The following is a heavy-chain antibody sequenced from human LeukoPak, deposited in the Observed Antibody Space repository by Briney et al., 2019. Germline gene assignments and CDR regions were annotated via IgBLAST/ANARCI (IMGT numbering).Heavy chain of an antibody. D-gene: IGHD4-17*01. CDR3: AKEREATVTSFAIDY. V-gene: IGHV3-23*01. J-gene: IGHJ4*02. Sequence: GGSLRLSCAASGFTFSSYAMSWVRQAPGKGLEWVSAISGSGGSTYYADSVRGRFTISRDNSKNTLYLQMNSLRAEDTAVYYCAKEREATVTSFAIDYWGQGTLVTVSS. CDR2: ISGSGGST. CDR1: GFTFSSYA.